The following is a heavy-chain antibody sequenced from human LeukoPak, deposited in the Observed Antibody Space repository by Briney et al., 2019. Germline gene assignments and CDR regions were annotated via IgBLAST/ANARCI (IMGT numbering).Heavy chain of an antibody. CDR1: GYTFTSYA. Sequence: ASVKVSCKASGYTFTSYAMHWVRQAPGQRLEWMGWINAGNGNTKYSQKFQGRVTITRDTSASTAYMELSSLRSEDTAVYYCARGYYYDSSGYYHPREIDYWGQGTLVTVSS. CDR3: ARGYYYDSSGYYHPREIDY. CDR2: INAGNGNT. D-gene: IGHD3-22*01. V-gene: IGHV1-3*01. J-gene: IGHJ4*02.